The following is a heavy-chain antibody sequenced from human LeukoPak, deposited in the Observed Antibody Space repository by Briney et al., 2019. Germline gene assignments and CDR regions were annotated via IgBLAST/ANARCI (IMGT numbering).Heavy chain of an antibody. J-gene: IGHJ4*02. D-gene: IGHD6-13*01. Sequence: GSLRLSCAASGFTFSSYAMSWVRQAPGKGLEWVSAISGSGGSTYYADSVKGRFTISRDNSKNTLYLQMNSLRAEDTAVYYCARQAAAGTLRNSGGGFDYWGQGTLVTVSS. CDR3: ARQAAAGTLRNSGGGFDY. CDR2: ISGSGGST. CDR1: GFTFSSYA. V-gene: IGHV3-23*01.